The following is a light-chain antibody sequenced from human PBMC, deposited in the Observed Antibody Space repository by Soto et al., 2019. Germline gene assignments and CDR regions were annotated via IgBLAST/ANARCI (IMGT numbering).Light chain of an antibody. CDR1: QGISSY. CDR3: QQYYSYPIT. V-gene: IGKV1-8*01. CDR2: AAS. Sequence: AIRMTQSPSSFSASTGDRVTITCRASQGISSYLAWYQQKPGKATKLLIYAASTLQSGVPSRFSGSGSGTDFTLTISCLQSEDFATYYCQQYYSYPITFGQGTRLE. J-gene: IGKJ5*01.